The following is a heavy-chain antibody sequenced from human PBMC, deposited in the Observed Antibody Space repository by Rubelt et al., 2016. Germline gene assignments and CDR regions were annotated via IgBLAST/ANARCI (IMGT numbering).Heavy chain of an antibody. CDR3: AKDSPVLDDAFDI. D-gene: IGHD3-3*02. Sequence: GKGLVWVSRINSDGSTTSYADSVKGRFTISRDDAKNTLYLQMNSLRAEDTAVYYCAKDSPVLDDAFDIWGQGTMVTVSS. J-gene: IGHJ3*02. V-gene: IGHV3-74*01. CDR2: INSDGSTT.